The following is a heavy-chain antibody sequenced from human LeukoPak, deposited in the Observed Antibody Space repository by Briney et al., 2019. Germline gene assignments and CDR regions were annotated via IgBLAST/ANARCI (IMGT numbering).Heavy chain of an antibody. Sequence: GGSLRLSCAASGFTFSSHWMSWVRLAPGTGLEWVANIKQDGSEKYYVDSVKGRFTISRDNTKNSLYLQMNSLRAEDTAVYYCARDRLNAFWSGDSWDYWGQGTLVTVSS. V-gene: IGHV3-7*01. CDR2: IKQDGSEK. CDR3: ARDRLNAFWSGDSWDY. CDR1: GFTFSSHW. J-gene: IGHJ4*02. D-gene: IGHD3-3*01.